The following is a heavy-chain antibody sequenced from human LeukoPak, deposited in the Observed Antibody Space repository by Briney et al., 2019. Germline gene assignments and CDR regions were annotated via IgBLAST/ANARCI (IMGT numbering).Heavy chain of an antibody. V-gene: IGHV3-23*01. CDR1: GFTFSSYA. CDR2: ISGSGGST. CDR3: ARDFGYSNYGRPDY. J-gene: IGHJ4*02. Sequence: GGSLRLSCAASGFTFSSYAMSWVRQAPGKGLEWVSAISGSGGSTYYADSVKGRFTISRDNSKNTLYLQMNSLRAEDTAVYYCARDFGYSNYGRPDYWGQGTLVTVSS. D-gene: IGHD4-11*01.